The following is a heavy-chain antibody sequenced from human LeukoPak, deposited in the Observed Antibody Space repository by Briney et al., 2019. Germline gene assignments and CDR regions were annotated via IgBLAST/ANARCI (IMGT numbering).Heavy chain of an antibody. J-gene: IGHJ4*02. Sequence: PSETLSLTCDVPGASIRNKFWSWLRHPPGKALEWIGYISYTGTTNYNPSLQSRVTISVDTSKNQLSLKLTSMTAADTAVYYCARDTSGYYERYEHWGQGTLVTVSS. CDR3: ARDTSGYYERYEH. V-gene: IGHV4-59*01. D-gene: IGHD3-3*01. CDR1: GASIRNKF. CDR2: ISYTGTT.